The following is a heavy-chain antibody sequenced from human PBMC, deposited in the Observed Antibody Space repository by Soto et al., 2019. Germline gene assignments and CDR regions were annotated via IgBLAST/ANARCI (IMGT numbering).Heavy chain of an antibody. Sequence: QVQLQESGPGLVKPSQTLSLTCTASGGSISSGGYYWSWIRQHPGKGLEWIGYIYHCGSTDYSAPLRSRITKSRDTSKNQHALQLISVTAAGKAVYYCAGHYDYDSGKSDEFDIWGQGTMVTVSS. D-gene: IGHD3-22*01. J-gene: IGHJ3*02. CDR3: AGHYDYDSGKSDEFDI. CDR1: GGSISSGGYY. V-gene: IGHV4-31*03. CDR2: IYHCGST.